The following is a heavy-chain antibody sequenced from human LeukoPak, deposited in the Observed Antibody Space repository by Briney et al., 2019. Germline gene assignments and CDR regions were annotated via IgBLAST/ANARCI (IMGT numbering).Heavy chain of an antibody. J-gene: IGHJ3*02. CDR1: GFTVSSYG. CDR2: ISHDGRSK. Sequence: GRPLRLSCAASGFTVSSYGMHWVRQAPGKGLEWVAVISHDGRSKFYADSVKGRFSISRDDSKNTLNLEMNSLRAEDTAVYYCAKEHDDFEIWGQGTMVTVSS. CDR3: AKEHDDFEI. V-gene: IGHV3-30*18.